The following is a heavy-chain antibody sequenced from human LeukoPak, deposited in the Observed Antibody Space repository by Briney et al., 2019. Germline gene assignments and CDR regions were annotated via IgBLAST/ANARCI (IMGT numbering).Heavy chain of an antibody. CDR2: ISYDGSDK. D-gene: IGHD5-18*01. J-gene: IGHJ4*02. Sequence: KPGGSLRLSCAASGFTFSSYAMHWVRQAPGKGLEWVAVISYDGSDKYYADSVKGRFTISRDNSKNTLYLQMNSLRAEDTAVYYCARSNVDTAGHFDYWGQGTLVTVSS. CDR3: ARSNVDTAGHFDY. CDR1: GFTFSSYA. V-gene: IGHV3-30-3*01.